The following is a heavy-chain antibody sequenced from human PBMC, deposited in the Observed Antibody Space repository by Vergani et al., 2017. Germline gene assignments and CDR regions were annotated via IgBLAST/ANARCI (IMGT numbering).Heavy chain of an antibody. D-gene: IGHD3-10*01. J-gene: IGHJ6*02. CDR2: INTGNGNT. Sequence: QVQLVQSGAEVKKTGASVKVSCKASGYTFNSYAMHWVRQAPGQRLEWMGWINTGNGNTKYSQKFQGRVTITRETSGRTADMELSSLRSEDTAVYYGARLWFGEECVDHYYGMDVWGQGTTVTVSS. CDR3: ARLWFGEECVDHYYGMDV. CDR1: GYTFNSYA. V-gene: IGHV1-3*04.